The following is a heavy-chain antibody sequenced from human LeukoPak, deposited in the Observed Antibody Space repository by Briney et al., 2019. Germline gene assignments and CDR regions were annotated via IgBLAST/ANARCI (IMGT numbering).Heavy chain of an antibody. CDR2: INHSGNT. D-gene: IGHD3-10*01. CDR3: ARGRLLWFEEFWGDGGLDV. J-gene: IGHJ6*02. CDR1: GGSFSGYS. V-gene: IGHV4-34*01. Sequence: SETLSLTCGVHGGSFSGYSWSWIRQLPGKGLEWIGEINHSGNTYYIPSLKSRLTISLDMSKSHFSLKLNSVTAADTAVYYCARGRLLWFEEFWGDGGLDVWGQGTTVTVSS.